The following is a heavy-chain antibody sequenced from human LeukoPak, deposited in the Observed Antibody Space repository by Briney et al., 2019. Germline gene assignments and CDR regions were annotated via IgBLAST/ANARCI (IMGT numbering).Heavy chain of an antibody. Sequence: PGRSLRLSCAASGFTFSSYGMHWVRQAPGEGLEWVAVIWYDGSNKYYADSVKGRFTISRDNSKNTLYLQMNSLRAEGTAVYYCVRVRYCSSGSCYVFLDYWGQGTLVTVSS. J-gene: IGHJ4*02. CDR1: GFTFSSYG. CDR3: VRVRYCSSGSCYVFLDY. V-gene: IGHV3-33*01. D-gene: IGHD2-15*01. CDR2: IWYDGSNK.